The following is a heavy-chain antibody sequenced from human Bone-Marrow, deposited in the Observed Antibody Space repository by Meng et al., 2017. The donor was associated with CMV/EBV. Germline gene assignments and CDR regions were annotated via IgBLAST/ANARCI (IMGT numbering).Heavy chain of an antibody. J-gene: IGHJ4*02. CDR2: IRSNSNMI. CDR1: GFTFSQYG. CDR3: ARDDKWNPDY. Sequence: GESLKISCAASGFTFSQYGMNWVRQAPGKGLEWLSFIRSNSNMIKYADPVKGRFTISRDNAKNSVYLQMNSLRVEDTAVYYCARDDKWNPDYWGQGTLVTVSS. V-gene: IGHV3-48*04. D-gene: IGHD1-1*01.